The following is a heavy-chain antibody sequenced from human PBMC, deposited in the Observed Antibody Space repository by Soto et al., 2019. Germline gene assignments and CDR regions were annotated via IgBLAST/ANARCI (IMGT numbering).Heavy chain of an antibody. CDR3: ARGRSSGWYLNYYYYGMDV. CDR1: GYTFTSYG. V-gene: IGHV1-18*01. D-gene: IGHD6-19*01. Sequence: GASVKVSCKASGYTFTSYGISWVRQAPGQGLERMGWISAYNGNTNYAQKLQGRVTMTADTSTSTAYTELRSLRSDDTAVYYCARGRSSGWYLNYYYYGMDVWGQGTTVTVSS. CDR2: ISAYNGNT. J-gene: IGHJ6*02.